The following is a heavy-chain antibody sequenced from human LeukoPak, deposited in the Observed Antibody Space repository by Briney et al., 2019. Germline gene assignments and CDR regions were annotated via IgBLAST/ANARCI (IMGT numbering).Heavy chain of an antibody. D-gene: IGHD2-2*01. J-gene: IGHJ4*02. CDR2: IWYDGSNK. CDR3: ARDYFRFWNKDIVVVPPCY. CDR1: GFTFSSYG. V-gene: IGHV3-33*01. Sequence: GGSLRLSCAASGFTFSSYGMHWVRQAPGKGLEWVAVIWYDGSNKYYADSVKGRFTISRDNSKNTLYLQMNSLRAEDTAVYYCARDYFRFWNKDIVVVPPCYWGQGTLVTVSS.